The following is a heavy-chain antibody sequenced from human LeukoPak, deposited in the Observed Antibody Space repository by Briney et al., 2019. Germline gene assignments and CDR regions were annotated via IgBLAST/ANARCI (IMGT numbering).Heavy chain of an antibody. V-gene: IGHV1-8*03. CDR1: GYTFTSYE. D-gene: IGHD5-24*01. Sequence: GASVKVSCKASGYTFTSYEINWVRQATGQGLEWMGWMNPNSGNTGYAQKFQGRVTITRNTAISTAYMELSSLRSEDTAVYYCARGRGYKRAFDIWGQGTMVTVSS. CDR2: MNPNSGNT. J-gene: IGHJ3*02. CDR3: ARGRGYKRAFDI.